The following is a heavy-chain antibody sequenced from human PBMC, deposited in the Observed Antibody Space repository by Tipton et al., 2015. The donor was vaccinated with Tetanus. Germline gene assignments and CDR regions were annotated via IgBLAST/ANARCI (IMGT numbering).Heavy chain of an antibody. V-gene: IGHV4-31*03. D-gene: IGHD3-22*01. CDR1: NGSLTVGGYY. CDR3: ARQDTLNYYYVGYFHD. Sequence: TLSLTCSVSNGSLTVGGYYWSWIRQHPGKGPEWLGYIFYIGTTYYNPSLQSRISISADTSKNQFSLRLTSVTAADTAVYYCARQDTLNYYYVGYFHDWGQGTLVTVSS. J-gene: IGHJ1*01. CDR2: IFYIGTT.